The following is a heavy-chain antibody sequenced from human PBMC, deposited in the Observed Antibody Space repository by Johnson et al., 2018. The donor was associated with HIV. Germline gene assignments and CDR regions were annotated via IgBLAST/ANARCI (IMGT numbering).Heavy chain of an antibody. CDR1: GFTVSSNY. J-gene: IGHJ3*02. V-gene: IGHV3-53*01. D-gene: IGHD3-16*01. CDR3: AREFWGTSSPFVI. CDR2: IYSGGNT. Sequence: VQLVESGGGLIQPGGSLRLSCAASGFTVSSNYMSWVRQAPGRGLEWVSVIYSGGNTYYADSVKGRFTISRDNSKNTLYLQMNSLRVEDTAVYYCAREFWGTSSPFVIWGQGTMVTVSS.